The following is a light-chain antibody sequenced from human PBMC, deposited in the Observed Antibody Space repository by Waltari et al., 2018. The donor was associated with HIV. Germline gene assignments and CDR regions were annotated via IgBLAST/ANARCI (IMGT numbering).Light chain of an antibody. CDR3: CSSAGRYTFV. Sequence: QPPLTQSRSVSGSPGQSITISCTGTSNDVGAYNYVSWYQQHPGRAPKLRICDLNRRPSGVPDRFSGSKSGNTASLTISGLQAEDEADYYCCSSAGRYTFVFGTGTKVTVL. CDR2: DLN. J-gene: IGLJ1*01. CDR1: SNDVGAYNY. V-gene: IGLV2-11*01.